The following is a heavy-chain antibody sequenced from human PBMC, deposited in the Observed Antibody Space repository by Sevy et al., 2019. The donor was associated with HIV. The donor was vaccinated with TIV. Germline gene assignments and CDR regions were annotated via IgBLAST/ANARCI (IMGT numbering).Heavy chain of an antibody. CDR2: IYYSGST. D-gene: IGHD6-6*01. Sequence: ETLSLTCTVSGGSISSYYWSWIRQPPGKGLEWIGYIYYSGSTNYNPSLKSRVTISVDTSKNQFSLKLSSVTAADTAVYYCARGGAARYWFDPWGQGTLVTVSS. CDR1: GGSISSYY. CDR3: ARGGAARYWFDP. V-gene: IGHV4-59*01. J-gene: IGHJ5*02.